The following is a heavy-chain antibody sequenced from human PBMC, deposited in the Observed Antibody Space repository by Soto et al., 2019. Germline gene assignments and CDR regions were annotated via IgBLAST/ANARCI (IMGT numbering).Heavy chain of an antibody. Sequence: QVQLQESGPGLVKPSETLSLTCTVSGGSISSYYWSWIRQPPGKGLEWIGYIYYSGSTNYNPSLKSRVTISVDTSKNQFPLELGSVPAAGTAVYYCARAGGVWFGDAFDYWGQGTLVTVSS. CDR1: GGSISSYY. CDR2: IYYSGST. CDR3: ARAGGVWFGDAFDY. D-gene: IGHD3-10*01. V-gene: IGHV4-59*08. J-gene: IGHJ4*02.